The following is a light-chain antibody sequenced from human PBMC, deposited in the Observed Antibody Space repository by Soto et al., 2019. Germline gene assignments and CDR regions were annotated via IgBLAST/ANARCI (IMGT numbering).Light chain of an antibody. Sequence: QSVLTQPPSASGTPGQRVTISCSGSSSNIGSNTVNWYQQLPGTAPKLLIYSNNQRPSGVPDRFSGSKSGTSASLAISGLQAEDEADYYCQSFDSSRFYVFGTGTKVNVL. CDR3: QSFDSSRFYV. V-gene: IGLV1-44*01. J-gene: IGLJ1*01. CDR2: SNN. CDR1: SSNIGSNT.